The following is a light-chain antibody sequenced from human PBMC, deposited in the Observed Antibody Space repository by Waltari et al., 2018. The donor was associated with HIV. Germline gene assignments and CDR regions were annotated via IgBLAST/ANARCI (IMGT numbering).Light chain of an antibody. CDR3: QQRSNWSWT. CDR1: QSVSSY. V-gene: IGKV3-11*01. CDR2: DAS. Sequence: EIVLPQSPAPLSLSPGGRATLSCRASQSVSSYLAWYQQKPGQAPRLLIYDASNRATGIPARFSGSGSGTDFTLTISSLEPEDFAVYYCQQRSNWSWTFGQGTKVEIK. J-gene: IGKJ1*01.